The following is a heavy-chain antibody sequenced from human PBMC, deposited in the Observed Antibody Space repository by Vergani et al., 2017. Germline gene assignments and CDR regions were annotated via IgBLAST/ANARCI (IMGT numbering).Heavy chain of an antibody. Sequence: EVQLVESGGGLVQPGRSLRLSCAASGFTFDDYAMHWVRQAPGKGLEWVSGISWNSGSIGYADSVKGRFTISRDNAKNSPYLQMNSLRAEDTALYYCAKASRLIYYYMDVWGKGP. V-gene: IGHV3-9*01. J-gene: IGHJ6*03. CDR2: ISWNSGSI. CDR1: GFTFDDYA. D-gene: IGHD6-13*01. CDR3: AKASRLIYYYMDV.